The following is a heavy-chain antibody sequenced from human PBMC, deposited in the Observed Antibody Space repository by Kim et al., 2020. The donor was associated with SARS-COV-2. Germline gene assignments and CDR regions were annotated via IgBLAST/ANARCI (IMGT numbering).Heavy chain of an antibody. D-gene: IGHD6-13*01. J-gene: IGHJ4*02. V-gene: IGHV3-23*01. CDR3: AKVGIAAAGIDY. Sequence: YADPVKGRFTISRDKSKNTLYLQMNSLRAEDTAVYYCAKVGIAAAGIDYWGQGTLVTVSS.